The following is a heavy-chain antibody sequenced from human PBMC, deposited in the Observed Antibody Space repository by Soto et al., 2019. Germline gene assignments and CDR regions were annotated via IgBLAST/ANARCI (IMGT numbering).Heavy chain of an antibody. D-gene: IGHD3-3*01. CDR1: GYTFTSYG. CDR3: ARRTSTTVFGVAQSGMDV. J-gene: IGHJ6*02. Sequence: QVQLVQSGAEVKKAGASVKVSCKASGYTFTSYGISWVRQAPGQGLEWMEWISGYNGNTNYAQKLQGKVTMTTDTSTSTAYMELRSLRSDDTAVYYCARRTSTTVFGVAQSGMDVWGQGTTVTVSS. V-gene: IGHV1-18*04. CDR2: ISGYNGNT.